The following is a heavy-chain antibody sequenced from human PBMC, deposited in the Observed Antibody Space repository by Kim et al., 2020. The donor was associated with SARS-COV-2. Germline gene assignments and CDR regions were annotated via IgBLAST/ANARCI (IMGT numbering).Heavy chain of an antibody. CDR3: ARDGYYDSSGYYYLYYYYCMDV. CDR2: INAGNGNT. V-gene: IGHV1-3*01. CDR1: GYTFTSYA. J-gene: IGHJ6*02. D-gene: IGHD3-22*01. Sequence: ASVKVSCKASGYTFTSYAMHWVRQAPGQRLEWMGWINAGNGNTKYSQKFQGRVTITRDTSASTAYMELSSLRSEDTAVYYCARDGYYDSSGYYYLYYYYCMDVWGQGTTVTVSS.